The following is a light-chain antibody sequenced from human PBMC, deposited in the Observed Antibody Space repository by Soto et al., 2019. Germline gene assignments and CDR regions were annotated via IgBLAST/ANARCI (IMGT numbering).Light chain of an antibody. CDR1: SRDIGFFNY. CDR3: SSYTTRSNYV. J-gene: IGLJ1*01. CDR2: EVT. V-gene: IGLV2-14*01. Sequence: LSHPASVSWSPGDSITISCTGTSRDIGFFNYVSWYQQFPGNAPKLIIFEVTNRPSGVSNRFSASKSGNTASLTISGLQAEEGADYYCSSYTTRSNYVFGTGTKVTVL.